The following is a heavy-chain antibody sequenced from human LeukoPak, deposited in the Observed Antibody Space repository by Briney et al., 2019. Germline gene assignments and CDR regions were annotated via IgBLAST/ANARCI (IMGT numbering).Heavy chain of an antibody. J-gene: IGHJ4*02. CDR1: GGTFSSYA. CDR3: AREIWFGELLSDY. CDR2: IIPIFGTA. V-gene: IGHV1-69*05. Sequence: APVKVSCKASGGTFSSYAISWVRQAPGQGLEWMGGIIPIFGTANYAQKFQGRVPITTDESTSTAYMELSSLRSEDTAVYYCAREIWFGELLSDYWGQGTLVTVSS. D-gene: IGHD3-10*01.